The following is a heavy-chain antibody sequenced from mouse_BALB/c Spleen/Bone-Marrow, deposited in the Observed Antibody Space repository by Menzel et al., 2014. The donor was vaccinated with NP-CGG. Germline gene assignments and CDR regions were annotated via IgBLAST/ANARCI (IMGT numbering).Heavy chain of an antibody. J-gene: IGHJ2*01. D-gene: IGHD2-1*01. V-gene: IGHV1-82*01. CDR1: GSAFSSSW. CDR2: IYPGDGDI. Sequence: QVQLKQSGPELVTPGASEQISCTAYGSAFSSSWMNWVKQRPGQGLEWLGRIYPGDGDINYNGNFKGKATLTADKSSSTAYMQLSGLTSVDSAVYFCVRVGNYLFDHWGQGTTLTGSS. CDR3: VRVGNYLFDH.